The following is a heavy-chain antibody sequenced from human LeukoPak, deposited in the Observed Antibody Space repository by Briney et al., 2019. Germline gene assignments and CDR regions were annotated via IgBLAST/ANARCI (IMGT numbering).Heavy chain of an antibody. J-gene: IGHJ6*02. Sequence: SETLSLTCTVSGGSISSYYWSWIRQPPGKGLEWIGYIYYSGSTNYNPSLKSRVTISVDTSKNQFSLKLSSVTAADTAVYYCATRYGSGSYYNVGHYYYGMDVWGQGTTVTVSS. V-gene: IGHV4-59*08. D-gene: IGHD3-10*01. CDR1: GGSISSYY. CDR3: ATRYGSGSYYNVGHYYYGMDV. CDR2: IYYSGST.